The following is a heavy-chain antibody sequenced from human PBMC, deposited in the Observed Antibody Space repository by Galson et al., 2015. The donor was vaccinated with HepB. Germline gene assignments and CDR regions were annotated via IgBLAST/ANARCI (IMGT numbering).Heavy chain of an antibody. D-gene: IGHD6-19*01. V-gene: IGHV3-23*01. CDR1: GFTFSSNA. J-gene: IGHJ4*02. CDR3: AKGRNSGWNGGDF. Sequence: SLRLSCAASGFTFSSNALSWVRQAPGKGLQWVSSITVSGDRTYYADSVKGRFTISRDNSKNTVYLQMNSLTADDTAVYYCAKGRNSGWNGGDFWGQGTLVTGSS. CDR2: ITVSGDRT.